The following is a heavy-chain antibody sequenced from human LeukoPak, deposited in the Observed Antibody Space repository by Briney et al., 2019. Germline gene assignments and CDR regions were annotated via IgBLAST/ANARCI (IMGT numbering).Heavy chain of an antibody. Sequence: PSETLSLTCTVSGGSVSSGYYHWSWIRQAPGKGLEWIGHNGNTNYNPSLKSRVTISIDTSKNQFSLKLSTVTAADTAVYYCARERSGSFDYWGQGTLVTVSS. V-gene: IGHV4-61*01. J-gene: IGHJ4*02. CDR2: NGNT. CDR3: ARERSGSFDY. D-gene: IGHD3-3*01. CDR1: GGSVSSGYYH.